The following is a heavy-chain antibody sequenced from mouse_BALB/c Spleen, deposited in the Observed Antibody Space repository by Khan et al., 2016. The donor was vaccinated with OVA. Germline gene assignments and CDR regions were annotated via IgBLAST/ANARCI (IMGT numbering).Heavy chain of an antibody. CDR3: TRLAYYYDGEGFGY. D-gene: IGHD1-1*01. CDR2: VSTGGGYT. Sequence: EVELVESGGDLVKPGGSLKLSCAASGFTFSTYGMSWVRQTPDKRLEWVATVSTGGGYTYYPDSVKGRFTISRDHAKNTLYLQMSSLKSEDTAMFNCTRLAYYYDGEGFGYWGQGTLVTVSA. CDR1: GFTFSTYG. J-gene: IGHJ3*02. V-gene: IGHV5-6*01.